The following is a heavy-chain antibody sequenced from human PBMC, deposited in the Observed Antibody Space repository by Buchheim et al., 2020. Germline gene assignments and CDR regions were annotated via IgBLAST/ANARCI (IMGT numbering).Heavy chain of an antibody. CDR2: ISYDGSNK. J-gene: IGHJ6*03. V-gene: IGHV3-30*18. Sequence: QVQLVESGGGVVQPGRSLRLSCAASGFTFSSYGMHWVRQAPGKGLEWVAVISYDGSNKYYADSVKGRFTISRDNSKNTLYLQMNSLRAEDTAVYYCAKDSYSSGWYQLHYYYYMDVWGKGTT. CDR1: GFTFSSYG. CDR3: AKDSYSSGWYQLHYYYYMDV. D-gene: IGHD6-19*01.